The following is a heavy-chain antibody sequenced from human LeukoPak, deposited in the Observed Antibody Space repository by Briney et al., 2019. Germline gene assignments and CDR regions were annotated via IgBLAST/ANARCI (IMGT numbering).Heavy chain of an antibody. V-gene: IGHV1-46*01. D-gene: IGHD6-19*01. CDR2: INPSGGST. CDR1: GYTFTSYY. J-gene: IGHJ5*02. Sequence: ASVKVSCKASGYTFTSYYMHWVRQAPGQGLEWMGIINPSGGSTSYAQKFQGRVTMTRDTSTSTVYMELSNLRSEDTAVYYCARAQSSGWWFYNWFDPWGQGTLVTVSS. CDR3: ARAQSSGWWFYNWFDP.